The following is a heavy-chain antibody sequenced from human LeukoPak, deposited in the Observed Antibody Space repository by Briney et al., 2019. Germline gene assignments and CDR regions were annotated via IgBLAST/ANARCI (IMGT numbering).Heavy chain of an antibody. Sequence: SETLSLTCAVYGGSFSGYYWSWIRQPPGKGLEWIGEINHSGSTNYNPSLKRRVTISVDTSKNQFSLKLSSVTAADTAVYYCAKVGYCSSTSCYWKYNWFDPWGQGTLVTVSS. D-gene: IGHD2-2*01. CDR1: GGSFSGYY. J-gene: IGHJ5*02. CDR3: AKVGYCSSTSCYWKYNWFDP. CDR2: INHSGST. V-gene: IGHV4-34*01.